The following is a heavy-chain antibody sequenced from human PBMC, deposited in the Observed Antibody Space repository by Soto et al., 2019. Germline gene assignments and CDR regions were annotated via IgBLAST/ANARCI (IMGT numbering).Heavy chain of an antibody. J-gene: IGHJ5*02. D-gene: IGHD3-10*01. CDR2: INVYNGNT. CDR3: ARGVGSGSYYNQYNWFDP. Sequence: ASVKVSCKASGYTFTNYGISWVRQAPGLGLEWMGWINVYNGNTKYAQKVQGRVTMTTDTSTSTAYMELRSLRSDDTAVYYCARGVGSGSYYNQYNWFDPWGQGTLVTVSS. CDR1: GYTFTNYG. V-gene: IGHV1-18*01.